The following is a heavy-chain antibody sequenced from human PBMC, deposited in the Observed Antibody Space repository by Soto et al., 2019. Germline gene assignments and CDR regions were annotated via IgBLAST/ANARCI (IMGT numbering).Heavy chain of an antibody. D-gene: IGHD3-22*01. CDR3: ARLMIVEEFDY. CDR1: GYTFTSYG. Sequence: ASVKVSCKASGYTFTSYGISWVRQAPGQGLEWMGWISAYNGNTNYAQKLQGRVTMTTDTSTSTAYMELSSLRSEDTAVYYCARLMIVEEFDYWGQGTLVTVSS. J-gene: IGHJ4*02. V-gene: IGHV1-18*01. CDR2: ISAYNGNT.